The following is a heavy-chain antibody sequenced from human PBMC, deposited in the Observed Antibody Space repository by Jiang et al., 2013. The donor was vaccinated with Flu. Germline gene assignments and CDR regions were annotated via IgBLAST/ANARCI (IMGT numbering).Heavy chain of an antibody. J-gene: IGHJ5*01. CDR3: ARGYDWNYGWFD. V-gene: IGHV1-3*01. CDR1: GYRFASYA. D-gene: IGHD1-7*01. Sequence: QSGAEVKKPGASVKVSCKTSGYRFASYAIHWVRQAPGQGLEWMGRSNAETNDSTYSQKFQGRVTIARDTSASTAYMELSSLRPQDTAVYYCARGYDWNYGWFD. CDR2: SNAETNDS.